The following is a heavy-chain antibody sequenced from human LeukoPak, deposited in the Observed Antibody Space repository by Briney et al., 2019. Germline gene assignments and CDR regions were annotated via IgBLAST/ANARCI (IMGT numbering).Heavy chain of an antibody. Sequence: PSDTLSLTCTVSGGSLSGHILSWFRRPPGKGLENIAYIHSSGSTNYNPSYKSRVIVSLEMPKNRFSLSLSSVTAADTAVYFCARDPGDTDWYNFDFWGQGILVTVSS. D-gene: IGHD3-9*01. V-gene: IGHV4-59*11. CDR3: ARDPGDTDWYNFDF. CDR2: IHSSGST. CDR1: GGSLSGHI. J-gene: IGHJ4*02.